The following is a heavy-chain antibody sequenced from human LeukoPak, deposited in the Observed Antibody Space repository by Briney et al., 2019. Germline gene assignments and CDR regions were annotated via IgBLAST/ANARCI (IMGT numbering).Heavy chain of an antibody. CDR2: INPSGGST. V-gene: IGHV1-46*01. CDR3: ARGVGPRYFDL. D-gene: IGHD1-26*01. J-gene: IGHJ2*01. CDR1: GYTFTSYY. Sequence: ASVKVSCKASGYTFTSYYIHWVRQAPGQGLEWMGLINPSGGSTNYAQKFQGRVTMTRDTSISTAYMELSRLRSDDTAVYYCARGVGPRYFDLWGRGTLVTVSS.